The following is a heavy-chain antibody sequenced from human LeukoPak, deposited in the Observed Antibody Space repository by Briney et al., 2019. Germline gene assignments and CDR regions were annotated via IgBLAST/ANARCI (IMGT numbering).Heavy chain of an antibody. D-gene: IGHD1-26*01. CDR2: VYYGGTT. J-gene: IGHJ4*02. V-gene: IGHV4-39*07. Sequence: SETLSLTCTVSGGSISSSTYYWGWIRQPPGKGLEWIGSVYYGGTTYYSPSLKSRVTISIDTSNNQFSLRLSSVTAADTAVFFCARVERYSGSFDTWGQGPLVTVSS. CDR1: GGSISSSTYY. CDR3: ARVERYSGSFDT.